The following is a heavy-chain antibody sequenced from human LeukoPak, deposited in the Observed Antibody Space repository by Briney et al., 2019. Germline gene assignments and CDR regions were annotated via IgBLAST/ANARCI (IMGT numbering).Heavy chain of an antibody. CDR2: MNPNSGNT. CDR1: RYTFTTYD. Sequence: ASVKVSCKASRYTFTTYDIHWVRQAPGQGLEWMGWMNPNSGNTGYAQKFQGRVTMTRNTSISAAYMDLSSLRSEDTAVYYCATTKPNWGAFDYWGQEPWSPSPQ. D-gene: IGHD7-27*01. CDR3: ATTKPNWGAFDY. V-gene: IGHV1-8*01. J-gene: IGHJ4*01.